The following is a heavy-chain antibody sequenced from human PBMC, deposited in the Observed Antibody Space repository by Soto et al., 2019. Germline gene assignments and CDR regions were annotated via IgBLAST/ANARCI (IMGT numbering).Heavy chain of an antibody. CDR1: GFTFSSYA. CDR3: AKCKAVVVPAAPADY. V-gene: IGHV3-23*01. CDR2: ISGSGGST. J-gene: IGHJ4*02. D-gene: IGHD2-2*01. Sequence: PVGSLRLSCAASGFTFSSYAMSWVRQAPGKGLEWVSAISGSGGSTYYADSVKGRFTISRDNSKNTLYLQMNSLRAEDTAVYYCAKCKAVVVPAAPADYWVQGTLVTVSS.